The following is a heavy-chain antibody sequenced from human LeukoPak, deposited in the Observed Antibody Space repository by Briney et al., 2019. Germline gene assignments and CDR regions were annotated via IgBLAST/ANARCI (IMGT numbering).Heavy chain of an antibody. CDR1: RFTFSSYG. CDR2: ITGSGGTT. V-gene: IGHV3-23*01. CDR3: AKIQGYFDY. J-gene: IGHJ4*02. Sequence: PGGSLRLSCAASRFTFSSYGMSSVRQAPGKGPQWVSAITGSGGTTYYADSVKGRFTISRDNSKNTLYLQMNSLRAEDTAVYYCAKIQGYFDYWGQGNLVTVSS.